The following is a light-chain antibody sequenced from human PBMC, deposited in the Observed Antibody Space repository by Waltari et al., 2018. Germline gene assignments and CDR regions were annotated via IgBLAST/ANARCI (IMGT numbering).Light chain of an antibody. J-gene: IGLJ1*01. CDR2: GKN. V-gene: IGLV3-19*01. CDR1: SLRYYY. CDR3: NSRDSNGNPFV. Sequence: SSELTQDPAVSVALGQTVRITCQGDSLRYYYANLSRQKPGQAPLLVMYGKNNRPSGIPDRFSGSYSGDTASLTITGAQAEDEADYYCNSRDSNGNPFVFGPATKVTVL.